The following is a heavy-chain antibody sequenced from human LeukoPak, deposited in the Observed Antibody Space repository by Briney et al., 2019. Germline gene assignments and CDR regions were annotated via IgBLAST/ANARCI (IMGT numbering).Heavy chain of an antibody. J-gene: IGHJ4*02. CDR2: IASDGSRT. V-gene: IGHV3-74*01. Sequence: GGSLRLSCAASGFTFSSYWMNWVRHAPGKGLVWVSRIASDGSRTTYADSVKGRFSISRDNAKNTLYLQMNSLRVEDTAVYYCARGRPHGNDYWGQGTLVTVSS. D-gene: IGHD4-23*01. CDR1: GFTFSSYW. CDR3: ARGRPHGNDY.